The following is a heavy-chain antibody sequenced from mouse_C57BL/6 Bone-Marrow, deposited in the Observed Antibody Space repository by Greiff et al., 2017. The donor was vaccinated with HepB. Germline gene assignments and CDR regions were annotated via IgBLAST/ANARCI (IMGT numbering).Heavy chain of an antibody. CDR3: ARPMIRAWFAY. CDR1: GFTFSDYG. D-gene: IGHD2-4*01. CDR2: SSSGRSTI. V-gene: IGHV5-17*01. Sequence: EVKLMESGGGLVKPGGSLKLSCAASGFTFSDYGMHWVRPAPEKGLEWVAYSSSGRSTIYYADTVKGRFTISRDNAKNTLFLQMTSLRSEDTAMYYCARPMIRAWFAYWGQGTLVTVSA. J-gene: IGHJ3*01.